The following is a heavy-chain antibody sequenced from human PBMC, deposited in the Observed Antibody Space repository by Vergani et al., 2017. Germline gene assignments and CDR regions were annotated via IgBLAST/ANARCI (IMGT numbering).Heavy chain of an antibody. CDR3: ARHRGSGGFFPSSYVYGMYV. J-gene: IGHJ6*02. V-gene: IGHV4-38-2*01. D-gene: IGHD3-10*01. CDR1: DSSIMTNPY. CDR2: IHHSGDT. Sequence: QVQLQESGPGLVKPSETLTLTCDVSDSSIMTNPYWGWFRQSPGKGLEWIGCIHHSGDTHYNSSLKSRVSISIVSSSKFSLSLTSVTAADTAIYYCARHRGSGGFFPSSYVYGMYVWGHGTTVTVSS.